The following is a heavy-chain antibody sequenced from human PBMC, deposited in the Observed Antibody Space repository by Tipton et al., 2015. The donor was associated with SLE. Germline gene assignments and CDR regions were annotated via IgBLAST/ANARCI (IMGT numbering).Heavy chain of an antibody. CDR3: ARLSRYNWNYPGDFQH. CDR2: INHSGST. Sequence: AGLVKPSETLSLTCAVYGGSFSGYYWSWIRQPPGKGLEWIGEINHSGSTNYNPSLKSRVTISVDTSKNQFSLKLSSVTAADTAVYYCARLSRYNWNYPGDFQHWGQGTLVTVSS. CDR1: GGSFSGYY. D-gene: IGHD1-7*01. J-gene: IGHJ1*01. V-gene: IGHV4-34*01.